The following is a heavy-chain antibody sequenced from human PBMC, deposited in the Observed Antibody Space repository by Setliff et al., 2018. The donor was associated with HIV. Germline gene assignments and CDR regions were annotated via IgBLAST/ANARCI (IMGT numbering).Heavy chain of an antibody. CDR1: GFTFDDYT. V-gene: IGHV3-20*04. Sequence: GGSLRLSCAASGFTFDDYTMTWVRQAPGKGLEWVSGINWNGGSTGYADSVKGRFTISRDNAKNSLYLQMNSLRAEDTALYYCARDLDSSGRDDWGLGTLVPSPQ. CDR3: ARDLDSSGRDD. J-gene: IGHJ4*02. D-gene: IGHD3-22*01. CDR2: INWNGGST.